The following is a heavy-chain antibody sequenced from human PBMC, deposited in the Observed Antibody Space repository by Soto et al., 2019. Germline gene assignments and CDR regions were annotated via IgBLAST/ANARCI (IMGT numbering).Heavy chain of an antibody. CDR1: GGSITSYY. CDR3: ARVRAAGYSSSWYLGWFDP. D-gene: IGHD6-13*01. V-gene: IGHV4-4*07. Sequence: QVQLQESGPGLVKPSETLSLTCTVSGGSITSYYWSWIRQPAGKGLELIGRIHTSGNTNYNPFLKRRVTVSVDTSKNQFSLKLSSATAAYTAVYYCARVRAAGYSSSWYLGWFDPWGQGTLVTVSS. CDR2: IHTSGNT. J-gene: IGHJ5*02.